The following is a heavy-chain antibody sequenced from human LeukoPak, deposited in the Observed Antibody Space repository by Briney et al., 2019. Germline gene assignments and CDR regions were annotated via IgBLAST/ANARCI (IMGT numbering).Heavy chain of an antibody. J-gene: IGHJ3*02. Sequence: SGGSLRLSCAASGFTLTGYGMHWVRQAPGKGLEWVAVIWYDGNNKYYVDSVKGRFTISRDTSKNTLYLQMNGLRGEDTAIYYCARDGLASIGLDMWGQGTVVTVSS. CDR2: IWYDGNNK. D-gene: IGHD6-13*01. CDR3: ARDGLASIGLDM. CDR1: GFTLTGYG. V-gene: IGHV3-33*01.